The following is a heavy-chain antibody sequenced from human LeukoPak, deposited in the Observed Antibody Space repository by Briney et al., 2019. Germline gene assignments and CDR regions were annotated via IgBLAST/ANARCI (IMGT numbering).Heavy chain of an antibody. Sequence: ASVKVSCKVSGYTLTELSMHWVRQAPGKGLEWMGGFDPEDGETIYAQKFQGRVTMTEDTSTDTAYMELSSLRSEDTAVYYCATASRNYYDSSGPLLGAFDIWGQGTMVTVSS. CDR3: ATASRNYYDSSGPLLGAFDI. J-gene: IGHJ3*02. CDR2: FDPEDGET. CDR1: GYTLTELS. V-gene: IGHV1-24*01. D-gene: IGHD3-22*01.